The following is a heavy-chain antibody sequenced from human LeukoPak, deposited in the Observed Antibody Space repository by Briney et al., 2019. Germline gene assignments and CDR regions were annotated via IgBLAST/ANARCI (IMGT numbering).Heavy chain of an antibody. CDR2: IYYSGST. CDR1: GGSISSSSYY. V-gene: IGHV4-39*01. CDR3: ARHGYDFWSVYNSYYFDY. J-gene: IGHJ4*02. D-gene: IGHD3-3*01. Sequence: SETLSLTCTVSGGSISSSSYYWGWLRQPPGKGLEWIGSIYYSGSTYYNPSLKSRVTISVDTSKNQFSLKLSSVTAADSAGDYCARHGYDFWSVYNSYYFDYWGQGTLVTVSS.